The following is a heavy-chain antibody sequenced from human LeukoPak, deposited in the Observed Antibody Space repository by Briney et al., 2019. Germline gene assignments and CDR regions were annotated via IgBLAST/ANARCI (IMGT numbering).Heavy chain of an antibody. CDR1: GFILSNYW. CDR2: IKQDGSEK. V-gene: IGHV3-7*01. Sequence: GGSLRLSCAASGFILSNYWMRWVRQAPGKGLEWVANIKQDGSEKNYVDSVKGRFTISRDNAKNSLYLQMNSLRAEDTAVYYCARVLDYWGQGTLVTVSS. CDR3: ARVLDY. J-gene: IGHJ4*02.